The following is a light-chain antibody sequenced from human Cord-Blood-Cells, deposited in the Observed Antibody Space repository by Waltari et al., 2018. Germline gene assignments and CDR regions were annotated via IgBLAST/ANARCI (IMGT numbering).Light chain of an antibody. CDR2: SNN. V-gene: IGLV1-44*01. Sequence: QSVLTQPPSASGTPGQRVTIPCSGSSSTIGSTTVNWYQQLPGTAPKLLIYSNNQRPSGGPDRFSGSKSGTSASLAISGLQSEDEADYYCAAWDDSLNGWVFGGGTKLTVL. J-gene: IGLJ3*02. CDR3: AAWDDSLNGWV. CDR1: SSTIGSTT.